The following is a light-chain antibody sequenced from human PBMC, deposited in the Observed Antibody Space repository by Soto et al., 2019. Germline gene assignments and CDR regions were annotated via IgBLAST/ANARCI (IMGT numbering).Light chain of an antibody. J-gene: IGKJ1*01. CDR1: QSLVHSDGIAY. V-gene: IGKV2-30*02. Sequence: DVVMTQSPLSLPVTLGQPASISCRSNQSLVHSDGIAYFSWFQQRPGRSPRRLIYKVSNRDSGVPARFSGSGSGTKFTLTIASLQPDDFATYYCQQYETFSGTFGPGTKVDI. CDR3: QQYETFSGT. CDR2: KVS.